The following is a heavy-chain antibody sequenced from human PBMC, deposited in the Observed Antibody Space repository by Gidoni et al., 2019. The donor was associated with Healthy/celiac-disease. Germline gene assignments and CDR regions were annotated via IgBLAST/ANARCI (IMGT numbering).Heavy chain of an antibody. CDR2: ISYDGSNK. CDR1: GFTFSSYG. CDR3: AKTYYYDSSGYSFDY. D-gene: IGHD3-22*01. V-gene: IGHV3-30*18. J-gene: IGHJ4*02. Sequence: QVQLVESGGGVVQPGRSLRLSCAASGFTFSSYGMHWVRQAPGKGLEWVAVISYDGSNKYYADSVKGRFTISRDNSKNTLYLQMNSLRAGDTAVYYCAKTYYYDSSGYSFDYWGQGTLVTVSS.